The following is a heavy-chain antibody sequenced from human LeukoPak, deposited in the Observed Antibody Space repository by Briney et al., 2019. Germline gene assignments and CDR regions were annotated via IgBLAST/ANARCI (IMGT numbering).Heavy chain of an antibody. D-gene: IGHD4-17*01. CDR2: INPSGGST. Sequence: ASVKVSCKASGYTFTSYYIHWVRQAPGQGLEWMGIINPSGGSTSYAQKFQGRVTMTRDMSTSTVYMELSSLRSEDTAVYYCASFADYGDYRGPFDYWGQGTLVTVSS. CDR1: GYTFTSYY. CDR3: ASFADYGDYRGPFDY. V-gene: IGHV1-46*01. J-gene: IGHJ4*02.